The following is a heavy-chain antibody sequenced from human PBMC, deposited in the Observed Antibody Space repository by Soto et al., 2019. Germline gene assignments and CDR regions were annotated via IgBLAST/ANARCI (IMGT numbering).Heavy chain of an antibody. D-gene: IGHD2-21*01. Sequence: PGGSLRLSCAASEFTFSRYWMHWVRQAPGKGLVWVSRINSDESSTTYADSVKGRFTISRDNAKNTLYLQMNSLRAEDTAVYYCTRSSGGNYPLDYWGQGTLVTVSS. CDR2: INSDESST. CDR1: EFTFSRYW. CDR3: TRSSGGNYPLDY. V-gene: IGHV3-74*01. J-gene: IGHJ4*02.